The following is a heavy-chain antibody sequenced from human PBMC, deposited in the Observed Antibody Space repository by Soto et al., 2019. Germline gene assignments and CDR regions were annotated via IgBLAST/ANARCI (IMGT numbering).Heavy chain of an antibody. Sequence: QVQLVQSGAEIQQPGAAVRVSCKASGGTFGKYAFSWVRQAPGRGLEWLGGTIPMFGTRNYAQKFQGRVAISPHESTATVYMELSSLTSEDTAVYFCARPLRDRNYYSGMAVWGQGTTVTASS. J-gene: IGHJ6*02. CDR1: GGTFGKYA. D-gene: IGHD3-22*01. V-gene: IGHV1-69*01. CDR3: ARPLRDRNYYSGMAV. CDR2: TIPMFGTR.